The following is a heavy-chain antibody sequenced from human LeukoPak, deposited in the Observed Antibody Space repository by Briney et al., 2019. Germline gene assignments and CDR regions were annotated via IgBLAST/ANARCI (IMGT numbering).Heavy chain of an antibody. J-gene: IGHJ6*03. CDR1: GFTFGDYA. V-gene: IGHV3-49*03. CDR3: TRVSSSSWTDYYYYYMDV. Sequence: GGSLRLSCTASGFTFGDYAMSWFRQAPGKGLEWVGFIRSKAYGGTTEYAASVKGRFTISRDDFKSIAYLQMNSLKTEDTAVYYCTRVSSSSWTDYYYYYMDVWGKGTTVTVSS. CDR2: IRSKAYGGTT. D-gene: IGHD6-13*01.